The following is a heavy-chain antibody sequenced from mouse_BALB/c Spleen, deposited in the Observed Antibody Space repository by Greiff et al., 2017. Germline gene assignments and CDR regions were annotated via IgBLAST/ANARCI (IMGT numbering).Heavy chain of an antibody. J-gene: IGHJ2*01. CDR1: GFSLTSYG. Sequence: QVQLKESGPGLVAPSQSLSITCTVSGFSLTSYGVHWVRQPPGKGLEWLGVIWAGGSTNYNSALMSRLSISKDNSKSQVFLKMNSLQTDDTAMYYCARERGYYGNPYYFDYWGQGTTLTVSS. CDR2: IWAGGST. V-gene: IGHV2-9*02. D-gene: IGHD2-1*01. CDR3: ARERGYYGNPYYFDY.